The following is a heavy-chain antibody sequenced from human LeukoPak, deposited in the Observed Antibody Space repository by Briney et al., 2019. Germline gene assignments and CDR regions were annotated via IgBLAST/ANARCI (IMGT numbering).Heavy chain of an antibody. CDR3: ARVEMATIHAFDI. V-gene: IGHV4-59*12. CDR2: IYYSGST. D-gene: IGHD5-24*01. CDR1: GGSISSYY. Sequence: SETLSLTCTVSGGSISSYYWTWIRQPPGKGLEWIGYIYYSGSTYYNPSLKSRVTISVDTSKNQFSLKLSSVTAADTAVYYCARVEMATIHAFDIWGQGTMVTVSS. J-gene: IGHJ3*02.